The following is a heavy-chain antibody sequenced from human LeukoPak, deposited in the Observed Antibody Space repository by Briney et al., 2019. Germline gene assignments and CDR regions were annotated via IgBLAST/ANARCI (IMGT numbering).Heavy chain of an antibody. V-gene: IGHV3-48*03. J-gene: IGHJ5*02. CDR3: ARAGPPAFDP. Sequence: GGSLRLSCAASGFTFSSYVMNWVRQAPGKGLEWVSYISYSGSTTSYADSVKGRFTISRDNAKNSLYLQMNSLRAEDTAVYYCARAGPPAFDPWGQGTLVTVSS. CDR2: ISYSGSTT. CDR1: GFTFSSYV.